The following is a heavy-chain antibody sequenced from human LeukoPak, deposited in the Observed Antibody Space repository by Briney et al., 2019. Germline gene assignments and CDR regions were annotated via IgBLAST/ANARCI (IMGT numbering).Heavy chain of an antibody. Sequence: TGGSLRLSCSGSGLTLSTYAMHWVRQAPGKGLEYVSAIDTDGGGTYYADSVKGRFTISRDKSKNTLYLQMRSLRAEDTAVYYCMTRDTSRYWGQGTLVTVSS. CDR2: IDTDGGGT. CDR1: GLTLSTYA. CDR3: MTRDTSRY. J-gene: IGHJ4*02. V-gene: IGHV3-64D*09.